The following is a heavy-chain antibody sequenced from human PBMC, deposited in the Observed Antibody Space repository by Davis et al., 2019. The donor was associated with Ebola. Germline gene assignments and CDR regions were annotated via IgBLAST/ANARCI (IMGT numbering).Heavy chain of an antibody. CDR3: AKDLGTSGIFDM. D-gene: IGHD1-14*01. Sequence: PGGSLRLSCAASGFSFSSYAMSWVRQAPGKGLEWVSAITPSAGTTFYADSVIGRFTISRDNSKSTLYLQMNTLGAEDTAVYYCAKDLGTSGIFDMWGQGTVVTVSS. J-gene: IGHJ3*02. V-gene: IGHV3-23*01. CDR2: ITPSAGTT. CDR1: GFSFSSYA.